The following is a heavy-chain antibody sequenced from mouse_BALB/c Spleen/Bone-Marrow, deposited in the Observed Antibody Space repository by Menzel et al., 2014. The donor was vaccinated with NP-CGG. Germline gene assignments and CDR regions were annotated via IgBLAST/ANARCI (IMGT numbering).Heavy chain of an antibody. CDR2: IWAGGST. D-gene: IGHD4-1*01. J-gene: IGHJ1*01. Sequence: QVQLKESGPGLVAPSQSLSITCTVSGFSLTSYGVHWVRQPPGKGLEWLGVIWAGGSTNYNSALMSRLSISKDNSKSQVFLKMNSLQTDDAAMYYCARADWIYWYFDVWGAGTTVTVSS. CDR1: GFSLTSYG. CDR3: ARADWIYWYFDV. V-gene: IGHV2-9*02.